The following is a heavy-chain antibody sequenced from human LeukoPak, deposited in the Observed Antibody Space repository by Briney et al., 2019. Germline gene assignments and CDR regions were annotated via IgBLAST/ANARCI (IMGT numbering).Heavy chain of an antibody. D-gene: IGHD6-13*01. J-gene: IGHJ3*02. Sequence: KTSETLSLTCTVSNGSISNCYWSWIRQPPGKGLEWIGYIYYSGSNYYNPSLKSRVAISVDTSKNQFSLQLSSVSAADTAVYYCARTYSGSWYGAFDIWGQGTMVTVSS. CDR2: IYYSGSN. V-gene: IGHV4-59*12. CDR3: ARTYSGSWYGAFDI. CDR1: NGSISNCY.